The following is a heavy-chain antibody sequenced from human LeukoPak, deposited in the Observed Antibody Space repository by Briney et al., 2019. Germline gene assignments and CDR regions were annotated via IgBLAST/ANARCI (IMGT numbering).Heavy chain of an antibody. CDR3: ARDGYNCFDY. CDR2: INHSGST. CDR1: GGPISSGSYY. Sequence: SETLSLTCTVSGGPISSGSYYWSWIRQPPGKGLEWIGEINHSGSTNYNPSLKSRVTISVDTSKNQFSLKLSSVTAADTAVYYCARDGYNCFDYWGQGTLVTVSS. V-gene: IGHV4-39*07. D-gene: IGHD5-24*01. J-gene: IGHJ4*02.